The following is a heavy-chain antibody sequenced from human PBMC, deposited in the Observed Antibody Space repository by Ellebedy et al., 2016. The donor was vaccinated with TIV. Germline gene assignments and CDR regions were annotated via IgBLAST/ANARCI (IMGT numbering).Heavy chain of an antibody. J-gene: IGHJ4*02. CDR1: GGSFSDYY. CDR3: AKSLHYSSSSFFDF. CDR2: INHSGNS. D-gene: IGHD6-6*01. V-gene: IGHV4-34*01. Sequence: SETLSLXXAVYGGSFSDYYWTWIRQPPGKGLEWIGEINHSGNSNYNSSLKSRVTISVDTSKNQFSLRLTSVTAADTAVYYCAKSLHYSSSSFFDFWGQGIRVTVSS.